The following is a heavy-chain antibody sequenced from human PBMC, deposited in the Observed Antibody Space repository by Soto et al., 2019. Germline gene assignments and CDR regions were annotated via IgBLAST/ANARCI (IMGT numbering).Heavy chain of an antibody. CDR2: IYYSGST. CDR3: ARAWYYGSGSYYRYYYYGMDV. CDR1: GGSISSSSYY. V-gene: IGHV4-39*01. Sequence: SETRSLTCTVSGGSISSSSYYWGWIRQPPGKGLEWIGSIYYSGSTYYNPSLKSRVTTSVDTSKNQFSPKLSSVTAADTAVYYCARAWYYGSGSYYRYYYYGMDVWGQGTTVT. J-gene: IGHJ6*02. D-gene: IGHD3-10*01.